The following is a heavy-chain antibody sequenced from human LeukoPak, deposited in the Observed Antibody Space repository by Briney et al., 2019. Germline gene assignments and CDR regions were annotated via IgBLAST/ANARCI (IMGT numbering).Heavy chain of an antibody. J-gene: IGHJ4*02. CDR3: TTAGGTYTFWRADYFDY. Sequence: GGSLRLSCAASGFTFRKAWMSWVRQAPGKGLEWVGRIKDKTDGGTTDYAAPVKGRFTISRDDSKNTLYVQMNNLKTEDTAVYYCTTAGGTYTFWRADYFDYWGRGTLVTVSS. V-gene: IGHV3-15*01. D-gene: IGHD3-3*01. CDR1: GFTFRKAW. CDR2: IKDKTDGGTT.